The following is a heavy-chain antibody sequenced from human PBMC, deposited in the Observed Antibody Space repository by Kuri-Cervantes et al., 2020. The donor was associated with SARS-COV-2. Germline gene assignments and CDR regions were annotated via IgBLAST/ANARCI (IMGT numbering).Heavy chain of an antibody. CDR3: ACSIAEQPDYYYGMDV. D-gene: IGHD6-6*01. V-gene: IGHV1-8*01. CDR2: MNPNSGNT. CDR1: GYTFTSYD. J-gene: IGHJ6*02. Sequence: ASVKVSCKASGYTFTSYDINWVRQATGQGLGWMGWMNPNSGNTGYAQKFQGWVTMTRDTSISTAYMELSRLRSDDTAVYYCACSIAEQPDYYYGMDVWGQGTTVTVSS.